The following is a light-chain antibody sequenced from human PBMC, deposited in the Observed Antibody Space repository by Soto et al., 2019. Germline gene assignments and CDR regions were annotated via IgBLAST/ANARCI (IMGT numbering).Light chain of an antibody. CDR3: ISYAGSSNV. J-gene: IGLJ1*01. V-gene: IGLV2-8*01. CDR2: EVS. Sequence: QSALTQLPSASGSPGQSVTISCTGTSSDVGSYDYVSWYQQHPGKAPKLMIYEVSKRPSGVPDRFAGSKSGNTASLTVSGLQAEDEADYYCISYAGSSNVFGTGTKLTVL. CDR1: SSDVGSYDY.